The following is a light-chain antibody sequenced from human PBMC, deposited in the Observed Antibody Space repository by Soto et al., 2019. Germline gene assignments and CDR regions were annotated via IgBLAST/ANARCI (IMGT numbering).Light chain of an antibody. CDR1: VLAKKY. Sequence: SYELTQPSSVSVSPGQTARITCSGDVLAKKYARWFQQKPGQAPVVVIYKDSERPSGIPERFSGSSSGTTVTLTISGAQVEDDADYYCYSAADNNLVFGGGTKLTVL. CDR3: YSAADNNLV. J-gene: IGLJ2*01. V-gene: IGLV3-27*01. CDR2: KDS.